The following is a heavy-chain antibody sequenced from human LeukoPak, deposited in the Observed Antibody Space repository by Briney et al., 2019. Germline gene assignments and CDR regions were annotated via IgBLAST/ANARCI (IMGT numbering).Heavy chain of an antibody. CDR3: ARDTAMVFYFDY. D-gene: IGHD5-18*01. V-gene: IGHV1-69*05. Sequence: SVKVSCKASGGTFSSYAISWVRQAPGQGLEWMGGIIPIFGTANYAQKFQGRVTMTRDTSTSTVCMELSSLGSEDTAVYYCARDTAMVFYFDYWGQGTLVTVSS. J-gene: IGHJ4*02. CDR1: GGTFSSYA. CDR2: IIPIFGTA.